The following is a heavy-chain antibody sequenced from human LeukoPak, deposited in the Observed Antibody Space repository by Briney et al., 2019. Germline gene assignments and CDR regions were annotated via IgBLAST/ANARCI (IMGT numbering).Heavy chain of an antibody. CDR1: GYTFTGYY. CDR2: INPNSGGT. J-gene: IGHJ6*02. CDR3: ASEITIFGVVTPRRYYNGMDV. D-gene: IGHD3-3*01. Sequence: ASVKVSCKASGYTFTGYYMHWVRQAPGQGLEGMGWINPNSGGTNYAQKFQGRVTMTRDTSISTAYMELSRLRSDDTAVYYCASEITIFGVVTPRRYYNGMDVWGQGTTVTVSS. V-gene: IGHV1-2*02.